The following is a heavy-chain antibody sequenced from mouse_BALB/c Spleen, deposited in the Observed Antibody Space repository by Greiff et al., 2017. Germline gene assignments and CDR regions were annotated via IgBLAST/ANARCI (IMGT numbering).Heavy chain of an antibody. CDR2: IDPENGDT. J-gene: IGHJ4*01. Sequence: VQLKESGAELVRSGASVKLSCTASGFNIKDYYMHWVKQRPEQGLEWIGWIDPENGDTEYAPKFQGKATMTADTSSNTAYLQLSSLTNEDSAVYYCTITVVATDYAMDYWGQGTSVTVSS. V-gene: IGHV14-4*02. D-gene: IGHD1-1*01. CDR3: TITVVATDYAMDY. CDR1: GFNIKDYY.